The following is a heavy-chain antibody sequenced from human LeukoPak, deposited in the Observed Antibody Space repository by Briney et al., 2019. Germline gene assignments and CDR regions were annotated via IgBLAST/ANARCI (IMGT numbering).Heavy chain of an antibody. D-gene: IGHD6-13*01. CDR3: ARGRTKSSRNNFSFDY. J-gene: IGHJ4*02. CDR2: INHSGST. V-gene: IGHV4-34*01. Sequence: SETLSLTCAVYGGSFSGYYWSWIRQPPGKGLEWIGGINHSGSTNYNPSLKSRVTISVDTSKNQFSLKLSSVTAADTAVYYCARGRTKSSRNNFSFDYWGQGTLVTVSS. CDR1: GGSFSGYY.